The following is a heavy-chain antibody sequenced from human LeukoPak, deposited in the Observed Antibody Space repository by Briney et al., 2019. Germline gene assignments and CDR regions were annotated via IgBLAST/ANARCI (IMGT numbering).Heavy chain of an antibody. CDR1: GLPSKRYW. J-gene: IGHJ4*02. CDR2: IKEDGSDR. V-gene: IGHV3-7*01. CDR3: TRDSV. Sequence: GGSLRLSRAASGLPSKRYWMGWVRQAPGKGLEWVANIKEDGSDRNYVDSVRGRFTISRDNAKSSLFLQMNSLRAEDTAVYYCTRDSVWGQGTLVTVSS.